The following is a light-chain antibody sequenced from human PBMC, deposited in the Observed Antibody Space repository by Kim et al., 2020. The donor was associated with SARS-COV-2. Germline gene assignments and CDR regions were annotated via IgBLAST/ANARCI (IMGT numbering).Light chain of an antibody. CDR1: QDISNY. CDR2: DAS. V-gene: IGKV1-33*01. CDR3: QQYDNLPLT. Sequence: DIQMTQSPSSLSASVGDRVTITCQASQDISNYLNWYQQKPGEAPKLLIYDASNLETGVPSRFSGSGSGTDFTSTISSLQPEDIATYYCQQYDNLPLTFGPGTKVDI. J-gene: IGKJ3*01.